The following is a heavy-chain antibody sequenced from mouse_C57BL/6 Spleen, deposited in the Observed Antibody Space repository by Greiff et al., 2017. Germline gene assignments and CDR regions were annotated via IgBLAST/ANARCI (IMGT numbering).Heavy chain of an antibody. CDR3: TTYYGSSYYFDY. D-gene: IGHD1-1*01. J-gene: IGHJ2*01. CDR1: GFNIKDDY. Sequence: VQLQQSGAELVRPGASVKLSCTASGFNIKDDYMHWVKQRPEQGLEWIGWFDPENGDTEYASKFQGKATITADTSSNTAYLQLSSLTSEDTAVYYCTTYYGSSYYFDYWGQGTTLTVSS. V-gene: IGHV14-4*01. CDR2: FDPENGDT.